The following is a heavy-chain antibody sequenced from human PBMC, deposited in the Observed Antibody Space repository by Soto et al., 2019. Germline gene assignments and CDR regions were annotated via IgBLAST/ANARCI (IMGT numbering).Heavy chain of an antibody. J-gene: IGHJ6*02. Sequence: GASVKVSCKASGYTFTSYGISWVRQAPGQGLEWMGWISAYNGNTNYAQKLQGRVTMTTDKSTSTAYMELRSLRSDDTAVYYCADCSGGSCYSGRYYYGMDVWGQGTTVTVSS. D-gene: IGHD2-15*01. CDR2: ISAYNGNT. CDR1: GYTFTSYG. CDR3: ADCSGGSCYSGRYYYGMDV. V-gene: IGHV1-18*04.